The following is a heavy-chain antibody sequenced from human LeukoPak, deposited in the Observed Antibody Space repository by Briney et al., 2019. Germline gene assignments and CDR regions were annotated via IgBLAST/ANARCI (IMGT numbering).Heavy chain of an antibody. Sequence: ASVKVSCKGSGYSFTSYSINWVRQAPGQGLEWMGYINPSTGNPTYAQGFTGRFVFSVETSVTTAYLQINSLKAEDTAVYYCARDRRSIDFDYWGQGTLVTVFS. J-gene: IGHJ4*02. CDR1: GYSFTSYS. CDR3: ARDRRSIDFDY. V-gene: IGHV7-4-1*02. CDR2: INPSTGNP.